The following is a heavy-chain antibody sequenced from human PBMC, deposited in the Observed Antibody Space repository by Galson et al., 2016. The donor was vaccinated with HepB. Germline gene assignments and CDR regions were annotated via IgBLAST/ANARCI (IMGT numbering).Heavy chain of an antibody. V-gene: IGHV3-23*01. Sequence: SLRLSCAAPGFTFSNSAMTWVRQAPGKGLEWMSTLSDGGDTTYYADSVKGRFTVSRDTSKNTLYLQMNSLRVDDTALYYCAKGGLSSRWASSWGQGTLVTVSS. CDR1: GFTFSNSA. J-gene: IGHJ4*02. CDR3: AKGGLSSRWASS. D-gene: IGHD6-13*01. CDR2: LSDGGDTT.